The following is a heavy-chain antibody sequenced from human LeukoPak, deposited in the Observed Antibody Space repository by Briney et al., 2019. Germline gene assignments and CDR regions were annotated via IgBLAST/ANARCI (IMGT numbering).Heavy chain of an antibody. V-gene: IGHV1-18*01. D-gene: IGHD2-15*01. Sequence: ASVKVSCKASGDTLSSHGFSWVRQAPGQGLEWMGWISPYNGNTNYAQKLQGRVTMTTDTSTSTAYMELRSLRSDDTAVYYCARDRAVVVAATDYWGQGTLVTVSS. J-gene: IGHJ4*02. CDR1: GDTLSSHG. CDR3: ARDRAVVVAATDY. CDR2: ISPYNGNT.